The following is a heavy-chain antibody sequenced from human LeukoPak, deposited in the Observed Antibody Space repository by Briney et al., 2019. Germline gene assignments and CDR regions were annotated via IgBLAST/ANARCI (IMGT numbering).Heavy chain of an antibody. CDR1: GFIFSNYA. CDR2: IPYDGNSE. D-gene: IGHD6-13*01. Sequence: GGSLRLSCAASGFIFSNYAMHWVRQAPGKGLEWVAFIPYDGNSEYYADSVKGRFTISRDNSKNTLYLQMNSLRAEDTAVYYCATSIAAATFFDYWGQGTLVTVSS. J-gene: IGHJ4*02. CDR3: ATSIAAATFFDY. V-gene: IGHV3-30*02.